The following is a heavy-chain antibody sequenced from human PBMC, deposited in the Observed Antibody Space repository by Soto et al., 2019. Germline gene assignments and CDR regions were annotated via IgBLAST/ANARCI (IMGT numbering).Heavy chain of an antibody. D-gene: IGHD6-13*01. CDR1: GGSISGNY. CDR2: VYYTGST. CDR3: ARVITSSWYSGGRYYYVMDV. J-gene: IGHJ6*02. Sequence: PSETLSLTCTVSGGSISGNYWSWIRQPPGKGLQWIGYVYYTGSTDYNPSLKSRVTISVDTSKNQFSLKLSSVTAADTAVYYCARVITSSWYSGGRYYYVMDVWGQGTTVTVSS. V-gene: IGHV4-59*01.